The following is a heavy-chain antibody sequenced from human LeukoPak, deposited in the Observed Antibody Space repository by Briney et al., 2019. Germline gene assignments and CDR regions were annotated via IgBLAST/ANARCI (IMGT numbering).Heavy chain of an antibody. J-gene: IGHJ4*02. V-gene: IGHV4-34*01. CDR2: INHSGST. CDR3: ARGVGYNYGYYFDY. CDR1: GGSFSDYY. Sequence: SETLSLTCAVYGGSFSDYYWSWIRQPPGKGLEWIGEINHSGSTNYNPSLKSRVTISVDTSKNQFSLKLSSVTAADMAVFYCARGVGYNYGYYFDYWGQGTLVTVSS. D-gene: IGHD3-10*01.